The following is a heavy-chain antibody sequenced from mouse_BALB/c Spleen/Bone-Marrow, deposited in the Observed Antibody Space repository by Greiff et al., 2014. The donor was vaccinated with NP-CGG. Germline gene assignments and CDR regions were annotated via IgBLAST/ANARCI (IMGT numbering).Heavy chain of an antibody. Sequence: EVQLQQSGPELVKPGTSVKMSCKASGYTFTDYYMMWVRQSHGKSLEWIGRINPNTDGTFYNQKFKGKATLTVDKSSSTAYMQLNSLTSEDSAVYYCARSRYFDNWGQGTTLTVSS. V-gene: IGHV1-26*01. CDR1: GYTFTDYY. CDR2: INPNTDGT. J-gene: IGHJ2*01. D-gene: IGHD3-3*01. CDR3: ARSRYFDN.